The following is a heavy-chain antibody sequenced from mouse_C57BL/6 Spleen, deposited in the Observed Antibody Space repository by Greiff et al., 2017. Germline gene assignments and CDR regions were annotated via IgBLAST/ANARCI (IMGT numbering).Heavy chain of an antibody. Sequence: VQLKQSGPELVKPGASVKMSCKASGYTFTDYYMHWVKQKPGKGLEWIGEIYPGSGNTYYNEKFKGKATLTADTSSSTAYMQLSSLTSEDSAVYFCARSDPVLLDYWGQGTTLTVSS. CDR1: YTFTDYYM. D-gene: IGHD1-1*01. CDR2: YPGSGNTY. CDR3: RSDPVLLDY. V-gene: IGHV1-83*01. J-gene: IGHJ2*01.